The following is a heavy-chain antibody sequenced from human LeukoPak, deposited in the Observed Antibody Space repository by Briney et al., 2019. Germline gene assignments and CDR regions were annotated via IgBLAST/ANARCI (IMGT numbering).Heavy chain of an antibody. CDR3: SAILYH. Sequence: GGSLRLSCVASGFTSGHIFTDYWMTWVRQVPGKGLEWVANINQDGSQTYYLDSVKARFTISRDNAKESGSLQMNSLRAEDTAIYYCSAILYHWGQGTLVTVSS. V-gene: IGHV3-7*01. J-gene: IGHJ4*02. CDR1: GFTSGHIFTDYW. CDR2: INQDGSQT. D-gene: IGHD2-2*01.